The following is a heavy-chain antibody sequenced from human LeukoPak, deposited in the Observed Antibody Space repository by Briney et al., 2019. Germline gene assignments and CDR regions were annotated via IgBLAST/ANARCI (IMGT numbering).Heavy chain of an antibody. D-gene: IGHD3-22*01. CDR3: ARVAPYDSSGYYYGY. CDR1: GGTFSSYA. Sequence: SVKVSCKASGGTFSSYAISWVRQAPGQGLEWMGRIIPILGIANYAQKFQGRVTITADKSTSTAYMELSSLRSEDTAVYYCARVAPYDSSGYYYGYWGQGTLVTVSS. J-gene: IGHJ4*02. V-gene: IGHV1-69*04. CDR2: IIPILGIA.